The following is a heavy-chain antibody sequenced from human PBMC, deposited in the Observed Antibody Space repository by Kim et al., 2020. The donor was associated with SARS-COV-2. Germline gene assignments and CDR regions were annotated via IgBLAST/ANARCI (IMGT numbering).Heavy chain of an antibody. J-gene: IGHJ4*02. CDR3: AKEVRYSSSWYIDY. V-gene: IGHV3-23*01. D-gene: IGHD6-13*01. Sequence: ADSVKGRFTISRDNSKNTLDLQVNSLRAEDTAVYYCAKEVRYSSSWYIDYWGQGTLVTVSS.